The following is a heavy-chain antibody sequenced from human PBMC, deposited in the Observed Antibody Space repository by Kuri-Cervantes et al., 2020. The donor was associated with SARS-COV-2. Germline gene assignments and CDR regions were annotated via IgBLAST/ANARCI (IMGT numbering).Heavy chain of an antibody. CDR3: ARDRYYSKVYYGMDV. J-gene: IGHJ6*02. CDR1: GYTFTGYY. V-gene: IGHV1-2*04. CDR2: INPNSGGT. Sequence: ASVKVSCKASGYTFTGYYMHWVRQAPGQGLEWVGWINPNSGGTNYAQKFQGWVTMTRDTSISTAYMEPSRLRSDDTAVYYCARDRYYSKVYYGMDVWGQGTTVTVSS. D-gene: IGHD4-11*01.